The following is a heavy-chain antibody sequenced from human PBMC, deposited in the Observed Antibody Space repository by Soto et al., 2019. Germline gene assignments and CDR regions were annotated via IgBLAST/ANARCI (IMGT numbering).Heavy chain of an antibody. CDR3: ARDYGEYNLAFDI. V-gene: IGHV1-8*01. CDR2: MTPNSGNT. Sequence: QVQLVQSGAEVKKPGASVKVSCKASGYTFTSYDINWVRQATGQGLEWMGWMTPNSGNTGYAQKFQDRCTMTRHTSISTAYMELSSLRSEDTAVYYCARDYGEYNLAFDIGGQGTMVTVSS. J-gene: IGHJ3*02. CDR1: GYTFTSYD. D-gene: IGHD4-17*01.